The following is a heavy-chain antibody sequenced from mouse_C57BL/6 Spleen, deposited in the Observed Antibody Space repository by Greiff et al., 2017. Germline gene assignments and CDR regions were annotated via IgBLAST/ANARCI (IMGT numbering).Heavy chain of an antibody. CDR1: GYAFSSSW. J-gene: IGHJ2*01. D-gene: IGHD2-12*01. CDR3: ARREADDVDY. V-gene: IGHV1-82*01. CDR2: IYPGDGDT. Sequence: VQLKESGPELVKPGASVKISCKASGYAFSSSWMNWVKQRPGKGLEWIGRIYPGDGDTNYNGKFKGKATLTADKSSSTAYMQLSSLTSEDAAVYFCARREADDVDYWGQGTTLTVSS.